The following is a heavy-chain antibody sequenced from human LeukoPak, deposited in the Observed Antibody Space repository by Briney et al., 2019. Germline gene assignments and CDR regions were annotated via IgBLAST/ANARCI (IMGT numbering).Heavy chain of an antibody. D-gene: IGHD3-10*01. CDR3: ARYGSGSPFDY. J-gene: IGHJ4*02. Sequence: PSETLSLTCAVSGYSISSGYYWGWIRQPAGKGLEWIGSIYHSGSTYYNPSLKSRVTISVDTSKNQFSLKLSSVTAADTAVYYCARYGSGSPFDYWGQGTLVTVSS. V-gene: IGHV4-38-2*01. CDR2: IYHSGST. CDR1: GYSISSGYY.